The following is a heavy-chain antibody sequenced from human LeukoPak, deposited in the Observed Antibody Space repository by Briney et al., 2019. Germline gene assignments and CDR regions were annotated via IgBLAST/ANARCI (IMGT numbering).Heavy chain of an antibody. Sequence: ATVKYSCKASGYTFTGYYVHWVRQAPGQGLEWMGWINPNSGSPTYAQNFQGRVTMTRDTSINTAYMELSSLRFDDTAVYYCARDLPVGDAFDIWGQGTMVTVSS. CDR3: ARDLPVGDAFDI. CDR1: GYTFTGYY. CDR2: INPNSGSP. D-gene: IGHD1-26*01. V-gene: IGHV1-2*02. J-gene: IGHJ3*02.